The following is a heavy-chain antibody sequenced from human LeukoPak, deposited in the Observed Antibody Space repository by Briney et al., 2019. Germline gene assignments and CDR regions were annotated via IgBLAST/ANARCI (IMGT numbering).Heavy chain of an antibody. CDR3: ASLIVGATTGFDY. D-gene: IGHD1-26*01. CDR1: GGTFSSYA. V-gene: IGHV1-69*05. Sequence: SVKVSCKASGGTFSSYAISWVRQAPGQGLEWMGGIIPIFGTANYAQKFQGRVTITTDESTSTAYMELSSLRSEDTAVYYCASLIVGATTGFDYWGQGTLVTVSS. J-gene: IGHJ4*02. CDR2: IIPIFGTA.